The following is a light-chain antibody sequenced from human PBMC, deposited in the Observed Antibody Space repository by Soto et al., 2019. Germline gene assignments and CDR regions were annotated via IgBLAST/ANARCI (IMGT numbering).Light chain of an antibody. CDR1: QSISKF. Sequence: EIVLTQSPATLSLSPGERATLSCRASQSISKFLAWYQQKPGQAPSLFIYGASNRATGVPDRFSGSGSGTDFSLTISRLEPEDFAGYHCQQYSSSPRTFGQGTRLENK. J-gene: IGKJ5*01. CDR3: QQYSSSPRT. CDR2: GAS. V-gene: IGKV3-20*01.